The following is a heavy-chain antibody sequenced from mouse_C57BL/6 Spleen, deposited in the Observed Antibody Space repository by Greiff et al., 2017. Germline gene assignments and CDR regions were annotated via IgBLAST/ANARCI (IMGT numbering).Heavy chain of an antibody. D-gene: IGHD1-1*01. CDR2: INPNNGGT. Sequence: EVQLQQSGPELVKPGASVKISCKASGYTFTDYYMNWVKQSHGKSLEWIGDINPNNGGTSYNQKFKGKATLTVDKSSSTAYIELRSLTSEDSAVYYCAREVITTVVIDYWGQGTTLTVSS. CDR3: AREVITTVVIDY. J-gene: IGHJ2*01. V-gene: IGHV1-26*01. CDR1: GYTFTDYY.